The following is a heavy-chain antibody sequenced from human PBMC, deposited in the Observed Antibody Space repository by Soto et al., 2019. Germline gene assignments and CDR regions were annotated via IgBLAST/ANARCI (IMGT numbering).Heavy chain of an antibody. CDR1: GAATVSHYH. CDR3: ALALGPTTGLDY. J-gene: IGHJ4*02. Sequence: SETLSLTCSVSGAATVSHYHWTWIRQPPGKGLEWMGYIFNSGTTFYNPSLTSRLSISMDTSGNHFSLELRSVTAADTAVYYCALALGPTTGLDYWGQGTLVTVSS. D-gene: IGHD1-26*01. CDR2: IFNSGTT. V-gene: IGHV4-31*02.